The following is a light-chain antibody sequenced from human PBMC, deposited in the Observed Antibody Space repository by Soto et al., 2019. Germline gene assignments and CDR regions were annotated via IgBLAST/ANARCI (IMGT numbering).Light chain of an antibody. J-gene: IGKJ3*01. Sequence: ESVLTQSPGTLSMSPGERATLSCRASQSVSSSYSAWYQQKPGQAPRLLIYGASRRATGIPDRFSGSGSGTAFTLTISRLVPEDFAVYYCPQYGSSPFTFGPGTKVDIK. CDR3: PQYGSSPFT. CDR2: GAS. CDR1: QSVSSSY. V-gene: IGKV3-20*01.